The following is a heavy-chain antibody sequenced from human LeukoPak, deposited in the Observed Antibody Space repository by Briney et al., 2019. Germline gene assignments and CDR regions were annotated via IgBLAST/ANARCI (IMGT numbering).Heavy chain of an antibody. CDR1: GFTFSSYW. Sequence: PGGSLRLSCAASGFTFSSYWMSWIRQPPGKGLEWIGFIYYTGRTRYNPSLQSRVLISADTSKNHFSLKVSSVTAADTAVYYCARLLDYDTSGDPDTFDMWGQGITVTVSS. J-gene: IGHJ3*02. V-gene: IGHV4-59*08. CDR2: IYYTGRT. CDR3: ARLLDYDTSGDPDTFDM. D-gene: IGHD3-22*01.